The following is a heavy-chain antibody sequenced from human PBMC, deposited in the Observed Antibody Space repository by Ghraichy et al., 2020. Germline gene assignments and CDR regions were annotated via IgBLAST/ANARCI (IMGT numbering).Heavy chain of an antibody. J-gene: IGHJ4*02. D-gene: IGHD6-13*01. Sequence: GESLNISCAASGFTFSSYSMNWVRQAPGKGLEWVSSISSSSSYIYYADSVKGRFTISRDNAKNSLYLQMNSLRGEDRAVYYCARDGTSSSWDFGYWGQGTLVTVSS. CDR3: ARDGTSSSWDFGY. V-gene: IGHV3-21*01. CDR2: ISSSSSYI. CDR1: GFTFSSYS.